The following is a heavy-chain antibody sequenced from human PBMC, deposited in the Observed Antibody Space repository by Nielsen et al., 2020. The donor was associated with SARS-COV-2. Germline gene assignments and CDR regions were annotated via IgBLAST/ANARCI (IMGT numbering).Heavy chain of an antibody. V-gene: IGHV4-31*03. Sequence: LRLSCTVSGGSISSGGYYWSWIRQHPGKGLEWIGYIYYSGSTYYNPSLKSRVTISVDTSKNQFSLKLSSVTAADTAVYYCSRVVVITRGYAFDIWGQGTMVTVSS. CDR3: SRVVVITRGYAFDI. CDR1: GGSISSGGYY. CDR2: IYYSGST. J-gene: IGHJ3*02. D-gene: IGHD3-22*01.